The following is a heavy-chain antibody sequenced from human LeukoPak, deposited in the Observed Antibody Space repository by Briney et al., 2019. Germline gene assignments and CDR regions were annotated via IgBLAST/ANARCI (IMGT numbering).Heavy chain of an antibody. D-gene: IGHD3-9*01. V-gene: IGHV3-21*01. CDR3: ARDHYDILTGYSAYWYFDL. Sequence: GGSLRLSCAASGFTFSSYSMNWVRQAPGKGLEWVSSISSSSSYIYYADSVKGRFTISRDNAKNSLYLQMNSLRAEDTAMYYCARDHYDILTGYSAYWYFDLWGRGTLVTVSS. CDR1: GFTFSSYS. CDR2: ISSSSSYI. J-gene: IGHJ2*01.